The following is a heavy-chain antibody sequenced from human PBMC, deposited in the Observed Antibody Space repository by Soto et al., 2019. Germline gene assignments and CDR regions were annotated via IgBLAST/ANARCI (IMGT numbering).Heavy chain of an antibody. CDR1: GFTFDDYA. V-gene: IGHV3-9*01. Sequence: EVQLVESGGGLVQPGRSLRLSCAASGFTFDDYAMHWVRQAPGKGLEWVSGISWNSGSIGYADSVKGRFTISRDNAKNSLYLQMNSLRAEDTALYYCATFIEYSSYIAPGRYMDVWGKGTTVTVSS. D-gene: IGHD6-6*01. CDR2: ISWNSGSI. J-gene: IGHJ6*03. CDR3: ATFIEYSSYIAPGRYMDV.